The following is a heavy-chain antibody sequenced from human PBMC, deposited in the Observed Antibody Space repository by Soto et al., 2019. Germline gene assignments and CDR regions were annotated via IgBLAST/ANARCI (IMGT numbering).Heavy chain of an antibody. Sequence: SETLSLTCTVSGGSISSGDYYWSWIRQPPGKGLEWIGYIYYSGSTYYNPSLKSRVTISVDTSKNQFSLKLSSVTAADTAVYYCAREGVFHCFSYSCYRNWFSPRGRRTLVPVSS. V-gene: IGHV4-30-4*01. D-gene: IGHD2-2*01. CDR1: GGSISSGDYY. CDR2: IYYSGST. J-gene: IGHJ5*02. CDR3: AREGVFHCFSYSCYRNWFSP.